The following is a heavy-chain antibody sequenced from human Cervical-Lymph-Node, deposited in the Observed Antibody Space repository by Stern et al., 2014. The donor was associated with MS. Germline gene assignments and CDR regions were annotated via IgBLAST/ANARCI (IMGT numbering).Heavy chain of an antibody. CDR1: GFTFSSYG. J-gene: IGHJ4*02. CDR3: ARDYEDTSMLFDH. D-gene: IGHD2-8*01. V-gene: IGHV3-30*03. Sequence: VQLVESGGAVVQPGGSLRLSCAASGFTFSSYGMNWVRQAPGKGLEWVSVISDDGNHKYYAAAVKGRFTISRDNSKNTLHLQMNSVTPDDTAIYYCARDYEDTSMLFDHWGQGTLVTVSS. CDR2: ISDDGNHK.